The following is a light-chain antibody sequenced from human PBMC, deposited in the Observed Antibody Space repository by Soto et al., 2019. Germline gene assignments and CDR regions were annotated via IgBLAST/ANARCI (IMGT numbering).Light chain of an antibody. CDR3: QQANSFPIT. J-gene: IGKJ5*01. V-gene: IGKV1-12*01. Sequence: DIRMTQSPSYGSASVGATVTMTSRASQGLKFLAWYQQKPGKAPRLLIYEETNLQSGVPPRFSGSGSGTDVTLTISSLQPEDFATDFCQQANSFPITFGKGTQLEIK. CDR2: EET. CDR1: QGLKF.